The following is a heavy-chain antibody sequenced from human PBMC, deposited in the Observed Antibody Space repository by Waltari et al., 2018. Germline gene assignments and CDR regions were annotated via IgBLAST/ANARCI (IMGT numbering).Heavy chain of an antibody. J-gene: IGHJ3*02. CDR1: GFTFSGST. D-gene: IGHD3-16*01. CDR2: FDPEDGET. Sequence: VQLVESGGGLVQPGGSLKLSCAASGFTFSGSTLHWVRQPPGKGLEWMGGFDPEDGETIYAQKFQGRVTMTEDTSTDTAYMELSSLRSEDTAVYYCATATYDYVWGSYRRDAFDIWGQGTMVTVSS. CDR3: ATATYDYVWGSYRRDAFDI. V-gene: IGHV1-24*01.